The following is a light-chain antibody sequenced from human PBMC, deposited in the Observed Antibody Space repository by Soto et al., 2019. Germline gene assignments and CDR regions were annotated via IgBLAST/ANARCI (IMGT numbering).Light chain of an antibody. V-gene: IGLV2-14*03. J-gene: IGLJ1*01. CDR3: FSYTSSTMYV. Sequence: QSALTQPASVSGSPGQSITISCTGSSSDIGGYKYVSWYQHHPGKAPQLIIFDVINRPSGVSNRFSGSKSGNTASLTIFGLQAEDEADYYCFSYTSSTMYVFGTGPKVTVL. CDR2: DVI. CDR1: SSDIGGYKY.